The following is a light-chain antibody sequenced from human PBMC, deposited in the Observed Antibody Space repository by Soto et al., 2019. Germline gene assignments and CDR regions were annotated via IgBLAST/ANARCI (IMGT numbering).Light chain of an antibody. Sequence: EIVLTQSPATLSLSPGERATLSCRASQSVGSSLAWYQQKPGQAPRLLIYDTSNRATGIPARFSGSGSGTDFTLAISSLEPEDFAVYYCQQRNNWPLLCTFGGGTKVDIK. CDR2: DTS. CDR1: QSVGSS. V-gene: IGKV3-11*01. J-gene: IGKJ4*01. CDR3: QQRNNWPLLCT.